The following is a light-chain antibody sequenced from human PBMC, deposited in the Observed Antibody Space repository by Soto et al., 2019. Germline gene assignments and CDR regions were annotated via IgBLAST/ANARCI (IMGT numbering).Light chain of an antibody. J-gene: IGKJ2*01. CDR2: KAS. Sequence: DIQMTQSPSTLSASVGDRVTITCRASQSISSWLAWYQQKPGKAPKLLIYKASSLESGVPSRFSGSGSGTEFPPPISSLKPNNFATYYCQHYNIYPPYPLGQGTKREIK. CDR3: QHYNIYPPYP. V-gene: IGKV1-5*03. CDR1: QSISSW.